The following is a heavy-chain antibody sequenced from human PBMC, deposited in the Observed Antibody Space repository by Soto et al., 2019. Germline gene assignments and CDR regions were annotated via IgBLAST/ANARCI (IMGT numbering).Heavy chain of an antibody. CDR2: ISAYNGNT. J-gene: IGHJ2*01. CDR3: AREGPYSSTWYWYFDL. V-gene: IGHV1-18*01. Sequence: QVQLVQSGAEVKKPGASVKVSCKASGYTFTSYGISWVRQATGQGLEWMGWISAYNGNTNYAQKLQGRVTMTTDTSTSTAYRELRRLRSDDTAVYYCAREGPYSSTWYWYFDLWGRGTLVTVSS. CDR1: GYTFTSYG. D-gene: IGHD6-19*01.